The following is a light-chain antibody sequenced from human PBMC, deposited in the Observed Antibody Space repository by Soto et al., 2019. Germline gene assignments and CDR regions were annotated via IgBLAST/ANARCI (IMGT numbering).Light chain of an antibody. J-gene: IGLJ2*01. CDR1: KLGNRF. Sequence: SYELTQPPSVSVSTGQTAIINCSAEKLGNRFVSWYQLRPGRSPVLVIYQDNKRASGIHERVSGSNSGNTATLTINETQAIDEADYYCQAWHSNTVVFGGGTKL. CDR2: QDN. CDR3: QAWHSNTVV. V-gene: IGLV3-1*01.